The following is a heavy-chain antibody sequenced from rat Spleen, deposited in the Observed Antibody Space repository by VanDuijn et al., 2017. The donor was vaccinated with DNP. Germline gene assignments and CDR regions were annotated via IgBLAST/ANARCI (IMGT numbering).Heavy chain of an antibody. V-gene: IGHV5-31*01. Sequence: EVQLVESGGGLVQPGRSLKLSCVASGFIFSNYWMTWIRQAPGKGLEWVASISNTGDNTYYSESVKGRFTISRDNAKSTLYLQMNSQGSVDTATYYCVSRPPHTRGPFDYWGQGVTVTVSS. CDR3: VSRPPHTRGPFDY. CDR1: GFIFSNYW. CDR2: ISNTGDNT. J-gene: IGHJ2*01. D-gene: IGHD1-4*01.